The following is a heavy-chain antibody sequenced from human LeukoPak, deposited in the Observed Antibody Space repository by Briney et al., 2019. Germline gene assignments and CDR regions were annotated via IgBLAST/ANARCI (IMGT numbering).Heavy chain of an antibody. CDR2: IYYSGST. CDR3: ERYWGPYDNSGCYFDY. J-gene: IGHJ4*02. Sequence: PSETLSLTCTVSSGSISSFYWSCIRHPPRKVLELIGYIYYSGSTNYNPSLKSRVNISVDTAKKQLYLKLNSVTAADTAVYYCERYWGPYDNSGCYFDYWGQGTLVTVSS. V-gene: IGHV4-59*01. CDR1: SGSISSFY. D-gene: IGHD3-22*01.